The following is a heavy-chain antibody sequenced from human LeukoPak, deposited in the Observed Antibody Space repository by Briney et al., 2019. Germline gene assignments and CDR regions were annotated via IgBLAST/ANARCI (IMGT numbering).Heavy chain of an antibody. J-gene: IGHJ4*02. CDR1: GYTFTHYG. V-gene: IGHV1-18*01. CDR3: ARLVRPYGDSALDY. Sequence: ASVKVSCKASGYTFTHYGISWARQAPGQGLEYMGWISAYNGVTDYVEKFQGRVTMTTETSTTTAYMELSSLRSEDTAVYYCARLVRPYGDSALDYWGQGTLVTVSS. D-gene: IGHD4-17*01. CDR2: ISAYNGVT.